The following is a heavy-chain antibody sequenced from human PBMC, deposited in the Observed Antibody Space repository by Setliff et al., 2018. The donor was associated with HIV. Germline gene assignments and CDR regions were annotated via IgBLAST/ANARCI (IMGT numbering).Heavy chain of an antibody. CDR2: IYSTGNT. D-gene: IGHD3-22*01. V-gene: IGHV4-61*09. CDR1: GGSISSGTYY. J-gene: IGHJ4*02. Sequence: SETLSLTCTVSGGSISSGTYYWSWIRQPAGKGLEWIGHIYSTGNTNYNSSLKSRVTMSIETSKNQFSLKLTSVTAADTAVYYCARDDDKLFDYWGQGALVTVPQ. CDR3: ARDDDKLFDY.